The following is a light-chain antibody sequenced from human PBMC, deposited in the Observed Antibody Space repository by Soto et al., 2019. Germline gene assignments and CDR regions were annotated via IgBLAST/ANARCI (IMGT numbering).Light chain of an antibody. CDR1: SSNIGNNY. CDR3: ATWDSGLSAGV. J-gene: IGLJ3*02. CDR2: DNS. Sequence: SVLTQPPSVSAAPGQVVTISCSGSSSNIGNNYVSWYQQLPGTAPKLLIYDNSERPSGIPDRFSGSKSGTSATLGITGLQTGDEADYYCATWDSGLSAGVFGGGTKLTVL. V-gene: IGLV1-51*01.